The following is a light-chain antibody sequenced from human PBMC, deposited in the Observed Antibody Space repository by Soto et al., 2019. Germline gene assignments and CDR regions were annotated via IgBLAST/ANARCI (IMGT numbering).Light chain of an antibody. CDR2: GAS. CDR1: QSVSSSY. V-gene: IGKV3-20*01. CDR3: QQYGSSPLHT. J-gene: IGKJ2*01. Sequence: EIVLTQSPGTLSLSPGERATLSCRASQSVSSSYFAWHQQTPGQAPRLLIYGASSRATGTASIFSGRGSGTDFTLTISRLEPEDVAEYYCQQYGSSPLHTFGEGTKLEIK.